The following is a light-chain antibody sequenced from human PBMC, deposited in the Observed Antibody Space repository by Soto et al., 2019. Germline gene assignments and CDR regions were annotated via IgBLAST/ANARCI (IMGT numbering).Light chain of an antibody. CDR3: IQDYNYPLT. CDR1: QSISSW. V-gene: IGKV1-6*01. J-gene: IGKJ4*01. CDR2: TAS. Sequence: IQMTQSPSTLSASVGDRVTITCRASQSISSWLAWYQQKPGKAPNLLIYTASSLQSGVPSRFSGSGSGTDFTLTISSLQPEDFATYYCIQDYNYPLTFGGGTKVDIK.